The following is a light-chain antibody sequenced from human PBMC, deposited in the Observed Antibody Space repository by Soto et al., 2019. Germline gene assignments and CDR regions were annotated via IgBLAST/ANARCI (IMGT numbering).Light chain of an antibody. CDR3: HQYGSFPHA. Sequence: ELVLTHSPGTLSLSPGETATLSCRASQSVSGSSLAWYQHKPGQAPRLLIYGASSRATGIPDRCSGSGSGVSFTFIISRLEPEGFGMCYCHQYGSFPHAFGQGAELETK. CDR2: GAS. J-gene: IGKJ2*01. V-gene: IGKV3-20*01. CDR1: QSVSGSS.